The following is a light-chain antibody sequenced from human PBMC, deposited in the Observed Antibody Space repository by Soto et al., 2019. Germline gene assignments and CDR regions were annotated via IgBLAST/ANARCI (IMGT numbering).Light chain of an antibody. CDR3: QQYNSYLWT. J-gene: IGKJ1*01. V-gene: IGKV1-5*01. Sequence: DIQMTQSPSTLSASAGDRVTLTCRASQSISSGLAWYQQKPGKAPKLLIYDASSRDSGVPSRFSGSGSGTEFTLTISRLQPDDFATYYCQQYNSYLWTFGQGTKVEIK. CDR2: DAS. CDR1: QSISSG.